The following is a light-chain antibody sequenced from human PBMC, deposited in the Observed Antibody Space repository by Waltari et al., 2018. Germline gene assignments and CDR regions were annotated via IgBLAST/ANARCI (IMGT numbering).Light chain of an antibody. V-gene: IGLV2-18*02. CDR3: RSYTSSSTWV. J-gene: IGLJ3*02. CDR2: ECN. CDR1: NSDVGSYNR. Sequence: QSALTQPPSVSGSPGPSVIISCTGTNSDVGSYNRFSWYQQPPGTAPKLIIYECNNRPSGVPDRFSGSKSGNTASLTISGLQAEDEADYYCRSYTSSSTWVFGGGTKLTVL.